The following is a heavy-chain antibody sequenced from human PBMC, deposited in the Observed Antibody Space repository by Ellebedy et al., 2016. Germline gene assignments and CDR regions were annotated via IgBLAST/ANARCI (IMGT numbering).Heavy chain of an antibody. J-gene: IGHJ6*03. CDR3: AREKSGYSYGYPSGHYYYMDV. CDR1: GFTFSSYA. Sequence: GESLKISXAASGFTFSSYAMSWVRQAPGKGLEWVSFISAGGGSTYSADSVKGRFSISRDNSKNTLYLQMNSLRDEDTAVYYCAREKSGYSYGYPSGHYYYMDVWGKGTTVTVSS. V-gene: IGHV3-23*01. D-gene: IGHD5-18*01. CDR2: ISAGGGST.